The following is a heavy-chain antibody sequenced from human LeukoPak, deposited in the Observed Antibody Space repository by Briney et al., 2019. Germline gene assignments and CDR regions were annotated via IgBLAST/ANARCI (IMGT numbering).Heavy chain of an antibody. J-gene: IGHJ4*02. D-gene: IGHD3-16*01. CDR1: GYTFTSYD. V-gene: IGHV1-8*01. Sequence: SVKVSCKASGYTFTSYDINWVRKATGQGLEWMGWMNPNSGLTGYAQKCQGRVTMTSDTYISTGYRERSRLRSDDAAVYYCARAWGSNYWGQGALVTVSS. CDR3: ARAWGSNY. CDR2: MNPNSGLT.